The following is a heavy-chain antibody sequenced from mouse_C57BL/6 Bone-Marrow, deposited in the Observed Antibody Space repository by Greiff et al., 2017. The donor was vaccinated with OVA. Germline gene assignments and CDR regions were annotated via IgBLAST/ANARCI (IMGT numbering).Heavy chain of an antibody. J-gene: IGHJ2*01. V-gene: IGHV5-6*01. CDR1: GFTFSSYG. D-gene: IGHD2-1*01. Sequence: EVKLMESGGDLVKPGGSLKLSCAASGFTFSSYGMSWVRQTPDKRLEWVATISSGGSYTYYPDSVKGRFTISRDNAKNTLYLQMSSLKSEDTAMYYCARQGRELLDYWGQGTTLTVSS. CDR2: ISSGGSYT. CDR3: ARQGRELLDY.